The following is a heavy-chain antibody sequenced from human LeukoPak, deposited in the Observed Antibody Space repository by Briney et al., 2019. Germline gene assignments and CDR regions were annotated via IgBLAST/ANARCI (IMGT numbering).Heavy chain of an antibody. CDR2: IYYSGSP. CDR3: ARQTYFYEASGHQIDN. J-gene: IGHJ4*02. Sequence: SETLSLTCTVSGGSLSSESYYWGWIRQPPGKRLEWIGSIYYSGSPFYNPSLRSRVTMSVDTSKNQFALKLSSVTAADKAVYYCARQTYFYEASGHQIDNWGQGTLVTVSS. CDR1: GGSLSSESYY. V-gene: IGHV4-39*01. D-gene: IGHD2-15*01.